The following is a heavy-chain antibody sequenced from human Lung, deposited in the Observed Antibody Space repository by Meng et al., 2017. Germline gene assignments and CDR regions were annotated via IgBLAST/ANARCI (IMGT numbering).Heavy chain of an antibody. J-gene: IGHJ6*01. CDR2: INPSGGST. CDR3: ARRGILLWLRSGYYYGMDV. D-gene: IGHD5-18*01. CDR1: GYTFTSYY. Sequence: ASVKVSCKASGYTFTSYYMHWVRQAPGQGLEWMGIINPSGGSTSYAQKFQGRVTMTRDTSTSTVYMELSSLRSEDTAVYYCARRGILLWLRSGYYYGMDVWGQGTTVTGYS. V-gene: IGHV1-46*01.